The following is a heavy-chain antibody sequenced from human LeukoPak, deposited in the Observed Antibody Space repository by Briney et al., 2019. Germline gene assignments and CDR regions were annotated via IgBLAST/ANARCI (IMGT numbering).Heavy chain of an antibody. Sequence: SVKVSCKASGGTFSSYAISWVRQAPGQGLEWMGRIIPILGIANYAQKFQGRVTITADKSTSTAYMELSSLRSEDTAVYYCARDRVFDFWSGYPVNWFDPWGQGTLVTVSS. V-gene: IGHV1-69*04. D-gene: IGHD3-3*01. J-gene: IGHJ5*02. CDR2: IIPILGIA. CDR3: ARDRVFDFWSGYPVNWFDP. CDR1: GGTFSSYA.